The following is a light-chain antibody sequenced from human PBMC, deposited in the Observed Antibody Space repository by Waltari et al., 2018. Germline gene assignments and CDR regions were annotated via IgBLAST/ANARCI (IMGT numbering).Light chain of an antibody. Sequence: SSELTQDPAVSVALGQTVRLTCQGDTFTTYNARWYQQKPGQAPVLLIFGENKRPSGIPDRYSGSASGTTASLTITGAQAEDEADYYCMSRDRYPTPVFGPGTKVTVL. V-gene: IGLV3-19*01. J-gene: IGLJ1*01. CDR3: MSRDRYPTPV. CDR1: TFTTYN. CDR2: GEN.